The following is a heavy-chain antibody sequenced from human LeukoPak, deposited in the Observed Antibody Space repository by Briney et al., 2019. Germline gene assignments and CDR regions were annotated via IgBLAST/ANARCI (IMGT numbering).Heavy chain of an antibody. CDR1: GYTFTSYG. J-gene: IGHJ1*01. V-gene: IGHV1-18*01. CDR3: ASQGPSLPAECFQH. Sequence: ASVKVSCKASGYTFTSYGISWVRQAPGQGLEWMGWISAYNGNTNYAQKLQGRVTMTTDTSTSTAYMELRSLRSDDTAVYYCASQGPSLPAECFQHWGQGTLVTVSS. CDR2: ISAYNGNT.